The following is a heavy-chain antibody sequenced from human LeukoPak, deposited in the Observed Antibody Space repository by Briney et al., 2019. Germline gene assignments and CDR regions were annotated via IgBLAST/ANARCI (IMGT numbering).Heavy chain of an antibody. D-gene: IGHD1-26*01. CDR2: IKAKAHGGTI. Sequence: PGGSLRLSCAASGFTFINACMAWVRQAPGKGLEWVGRIKAKAHGGTIEYAAPVKGRITISRYDTKNTLYLQMNSQKTEDTAVYYCTTDGVGVEGATYDNWGQGTLVSVSS. CDR3: TTDGVGVEGATYDN. V-gene: IGHV3-15*01. CDR1: GFTFINAC. J-gene: IGHJ4*02.